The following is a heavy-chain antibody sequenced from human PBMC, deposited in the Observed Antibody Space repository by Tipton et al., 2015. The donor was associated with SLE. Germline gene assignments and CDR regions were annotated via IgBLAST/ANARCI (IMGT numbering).Heavy chain of an antibody. CDR3: ARDQYSSGWFGGYFDY. J-gene: IGHJ4*02. V-gene: IGHV3-30*04. Sequence: SLRLSCAASGFTFSTYAMHWVRQAPGKGLEWVAVISYDGSHKNYADSVKGRFTISRDNSKNTLYLQMNSLRAEDTAVYYCARDQYSSGWFGGYFDYWGQGTLVTVSS. D-gene: IGHD6-19*01. CDR1: GFTFSTYA. CDR2: ISYDGSHK.